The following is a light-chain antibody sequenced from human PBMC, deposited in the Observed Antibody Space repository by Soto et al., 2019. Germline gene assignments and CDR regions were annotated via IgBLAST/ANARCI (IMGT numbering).Light chain of an antibody. V-gene: IGKV3-15*01. Sequence: EIVMTQSPATVSVSPGERATLSCRPSQSVSDKLAWYQHKPGQAPRLLIYHASARATGIPARFSGSGSGTEFTLTISGLQSEDFAVYYCQQYNNWPPWTFGQGTKVDI. CDR1: QSVSDK. CDR3: QQYNNWPPWT. J-gene: IGKJ1*01. CDR2: HAS.